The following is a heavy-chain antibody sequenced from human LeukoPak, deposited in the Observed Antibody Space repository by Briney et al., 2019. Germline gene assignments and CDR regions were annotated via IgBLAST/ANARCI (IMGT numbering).Heavy chain of an antibody. CDR1: GDTFSNSA. CDR2: IIPILGTA. Sequence: SVKVSCKSSGDTFSNSAINWVRQAPGQGLEWMGGIIPILGTAGCAQKFQGRVTITADKSTSTAYMELSSLTSEDTAIYYCARGPVDHYYYYYMDVWGKGTTVTVSS. CDR3: ARGPVDHYYYYYMDV. J-gene: IGHJ6*03. V-gene: IGHV1-69*06.